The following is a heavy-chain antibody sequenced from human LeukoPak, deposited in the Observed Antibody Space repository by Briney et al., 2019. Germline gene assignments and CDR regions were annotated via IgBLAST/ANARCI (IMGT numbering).Heavy chain of an antibody. CDR2: IYYSGST. CDR3: ASEGPRSYYDILTGSRYYYGMDV. D-gene: IGHD3-9*01. J-gene: IGHJ6*02. V-gene: IGHV4-39*07. Sequence: TSETLSLTCTVSGGSISSSSYYWGWIRQPPGKGLEWIGSIYYSGSTYYNPSLKSRVTISVDTSKNQFSLKLSSVTAADTAVYYCASEGPRSYYDILTGSRYYYGMDVWGQGTTVTVSS. CDR1: GGSISSSSYY.